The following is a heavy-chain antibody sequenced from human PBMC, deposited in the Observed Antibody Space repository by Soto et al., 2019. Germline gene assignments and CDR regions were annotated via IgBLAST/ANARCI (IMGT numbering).Heavy chain of an antibody. CDR1: GFTFSSYA. CDR3: ARGWLAPSDY. V-gene: IGHV3-30-3*01. J-gene: IGHJ4*02. CDR2: ISYDGSNK. Sequence: QVQLVESGGGVVQPGRSLRLSCAASGFTFSSYAMHWVRQAPGKGLEWVAVISYDGSNKYYADSVKGRFTISRDNSENPLYLQMNSLRAEDTAVYYCARGWLAPSDYWGQGTLVTVSS. D-gene: IGHD6-19*01.